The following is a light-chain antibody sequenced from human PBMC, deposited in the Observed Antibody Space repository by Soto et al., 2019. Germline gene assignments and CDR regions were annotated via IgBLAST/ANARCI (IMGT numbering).Light chain of an antibody. Sequence: EIVLTQSPCTLSLSPGETATLSCRASQSVTSGDLAWYQQKPGQAPRLLIYRASSRVTGIPDRFSGSGSGTDFTLTISRLEPEDFAVYYCQQYGNFPRTFGQGTKVDIK. CDR1: QSVTSGD. CDR3: QQYGNFPRT. J-gene: IGKJ1*01. V-gene: IGKV3-20*01. CDR2: RAS.